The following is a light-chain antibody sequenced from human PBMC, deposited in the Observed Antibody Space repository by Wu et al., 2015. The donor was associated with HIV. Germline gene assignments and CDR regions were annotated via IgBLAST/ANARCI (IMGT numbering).Light chain of an antibody. CDR1: QSVSSNY. Sequence: EIVLTQSPGTLSLSPGERATLSCRASQSVSSNYLAWYQQKPGQAPRLLIYAASSRATGIPDRFSGSGSGTDFTLTISSLEPEDFAVYYCQQRSNWPPLTFGGGTKVEMK. J-gene: IGKJ4*01. CDR2: AAS. V-gene: IGKV3D-20*02. CDR3: QQRSNWPPLT.